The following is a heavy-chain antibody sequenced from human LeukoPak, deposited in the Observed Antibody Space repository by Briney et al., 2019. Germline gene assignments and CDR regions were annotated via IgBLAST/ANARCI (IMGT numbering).Heavy chain of an antibody. J-gene: IGHJ3*02. Sequence: SETLSLTCTVSGGSISSGGYYWSWIRQHPGKGLEWVGYIYYSGSTYYNPSLKSRVTISVDTSKNQFSLKLSSVTAADTAVYYCARDGLARAFDIWGQGTMVTVSS. CDR3: ARDGLARAFDI. V-gene: IGHV4-31*03. CDR1: GGSISSGGYY. CDR2: IYYSGST. D-gene: IGHD5-12*01.